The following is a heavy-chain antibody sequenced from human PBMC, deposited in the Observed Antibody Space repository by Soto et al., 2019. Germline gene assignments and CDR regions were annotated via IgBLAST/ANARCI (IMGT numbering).Heavy chain of an antibody. Sequence: PGGSLRLSCVVPGSSFIGYGMHWVRQAPGKGLEWVAVIWHDGSEIYYADSVKGRFTISRDNSKNTLYLQMNSLRAEDTAVYYCARRGGYCRSTTCLDALDICGQGTMVTVSS. D-gene: IGHD2-2*01. J-gene: IGHJ3*02. CDR3: ARRGGYCRSTTCLDALDI. CDR2: IWHDGSEI. V-gene: IGHV3-33*01. CDR1: GSSFIGYG.